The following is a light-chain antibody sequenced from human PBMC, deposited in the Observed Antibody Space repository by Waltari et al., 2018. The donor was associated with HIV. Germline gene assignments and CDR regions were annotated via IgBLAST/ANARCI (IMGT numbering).Light chain of an antibody. Sequence: QSVLTQPPSASGTPGQRVAISCSGSSSNIGNNFVYWYQHLPGTTPKLLIYRNNPRPPGLPARFSGAKSGTSASLAISGLRSEDEADYYCTSWDDSLSGWMFGGGTTLTVL. CDR3: TSWDDSLSGWM. V-gene: IGLV1-47*01. J-gene: IGLJ3*02. CDR1: SSNIGNNF. CDR2: RNN.